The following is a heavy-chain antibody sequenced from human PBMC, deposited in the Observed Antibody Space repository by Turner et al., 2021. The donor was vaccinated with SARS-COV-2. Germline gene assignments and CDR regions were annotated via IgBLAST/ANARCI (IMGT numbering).Heavy chain of an antibody. V-gene: IGHV1-69*01. D-gene: IGHD4-17*01. CDR1: GGIFSTYA. Sequence: HVQLVQSGAAVKKPGSSVKVSCKASGGIFSTYAISWVRQAPGQGLEWMGGIIPVFGTANYAQHFQGRVTITADESTSYLELSSLRSEDTAVYYCAKAQGEYGDYGGDYWGQGTLVTVSS. CDR3: AKAQGEYGDYGGDY. CDR2: IIPVFGTA. J-gene: IGHJ4*02.